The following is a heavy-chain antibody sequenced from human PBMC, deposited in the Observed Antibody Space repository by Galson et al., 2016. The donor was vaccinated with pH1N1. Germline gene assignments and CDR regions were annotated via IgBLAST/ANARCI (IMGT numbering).Heavy chain of an antibody. V-gene: IGHV4-61*02. CDR1: GGSISRGSFY. Sequence: TLSLTCTVSGGSISRGSFYWTWIRQPAGKGLDWIGRVYTSGSIEYNPSFESRVTISLDTSQNRFFLKLSSVTAADTAVYFCAREGSTVTMHHYFGLDVWGQGATVIVSS. D-gene: IGHD4-17*01. J-gene: IGHJ6*02. CDR3: AREGSTVTMHHYFGLDV. CDR2: VYTSGSI.